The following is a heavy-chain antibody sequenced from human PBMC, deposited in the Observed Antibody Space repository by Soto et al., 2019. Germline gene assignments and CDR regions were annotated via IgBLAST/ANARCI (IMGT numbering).Heavy chain of an antibody. V-gene: IGHV1-46*01. Sequence: GASVKVSCKASGYTFTSYYMHWVRQAPGQGLEWMGIINPSGGSTSYAQKFQGRVTMTRDTSTSTVYMELSSLRSEDTAVYYCARRMAPRSSGWYAGVDYWGQGTLVTVSS. CDR2: INPSGGST. CDR1: GYTFTSYY. D-gene: IGHD6-19*01. J-gene: IGHJ4*02. CDR3: ARRMAPRSSGWYAGVDY.